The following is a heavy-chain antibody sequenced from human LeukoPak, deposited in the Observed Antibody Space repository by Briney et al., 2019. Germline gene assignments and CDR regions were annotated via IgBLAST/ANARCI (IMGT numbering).Heavy chain of an antibody. CDR1: GYTFTGYY. D-gene: IGHD2-21*02. Sequence: GASVKVSCKASGYTFTGYYMHWVRQAPGQGLEWMGWINPNSGGTNYAQKFQGWVTMTRDTSISTAYMELSRPRSDDTAVYYCARDRAYCGGDCYSPTYYYYGMDVWGQGTTVTVSS. CDR3: ARDRAYCGGDCYSPTYYYYGMDV. V-gene: IGHV1-2*04. CDR2: INPNSGGT. J-gene: IGHJ6*02.